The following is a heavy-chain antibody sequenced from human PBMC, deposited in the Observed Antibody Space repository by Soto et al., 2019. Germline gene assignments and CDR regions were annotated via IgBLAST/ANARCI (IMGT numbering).Heavy chain of an antibody. J-gene: IGHJ5*02. CDR3: ARDYFDSSDYTTNWFDP. CDR2: IYHTGNA. V-gene: IGHV4-39*01. CDR1: GDSISNSRFY. D-gene: IGHD3-22*01. Sequence: SETLSLTCSVSGDSISNSRFYWAWIRQPPGEGLEWIGCIYHTGNAYYNPSLKSRVTIFVDTSKNQFSLKLTSVTAADTALYYCARDYFDSSDYTTNWFDPWGQGALVT.